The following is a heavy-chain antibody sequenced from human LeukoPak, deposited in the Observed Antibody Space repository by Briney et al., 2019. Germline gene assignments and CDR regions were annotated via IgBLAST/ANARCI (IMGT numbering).Heavy chain of an antibody. Sequence: SETLSLTCSVSGGSISGYYWSWIRQPPGKGLEWIGIIYHSGSNHYNPSLKSRVSISVDTSKNQFSLILTSVTAADTAVYYCARVDIVATIHFDYWGQGTLVTVSS. CDR1: GGSISGYY. CDR3: ARVDIVATIHFDY. D-gene: IGHD5-12*01. CDR2: IYHSGSN. J-gene: IGHJ4*02. V-gene: IGHV4-38-2*02.